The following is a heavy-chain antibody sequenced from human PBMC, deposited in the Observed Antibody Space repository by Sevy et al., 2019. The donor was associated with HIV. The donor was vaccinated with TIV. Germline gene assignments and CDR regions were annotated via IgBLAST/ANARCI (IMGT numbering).Heavy chain of an antibody. V-gene: IGHV3-66*01. D-gene: IGHD5-18*01. J-gene: IGHJ4*02. CDR2: IHSDDTT. Sequence: GGSLRLSCAASGFTVNSNYMTWVRQAPGKGLEWVSVIHSDDTTYHADSVKDRFTISRDNFKNTLYLHMSSLRAEDTAVYYRARGKSGYGYALNYWGQGTLVTVSS. CDR3: ARGKSGYGYALNY. CDR1: GFTVNSNY.